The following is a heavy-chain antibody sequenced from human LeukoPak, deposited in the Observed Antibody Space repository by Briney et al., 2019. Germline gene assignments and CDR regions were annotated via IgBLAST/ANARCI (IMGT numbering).Heavy chain of an antibody. V-gene: IGHV4-59*12. CDR3: GRAPPGTMDV. CDR2: IHYSGSA. CDR1: GGSINKYY. Sequence: PSETLSLTCTVSGGSINKYYWSWIRQSPGKGLEWIGYIHYSGSATYNPSLKSRVTISVDMSKNQISLRLSSVTAADTAMYYCGRAPPGTMDVWGKGTSVTVSS. J-gene: IGHJ6*04.